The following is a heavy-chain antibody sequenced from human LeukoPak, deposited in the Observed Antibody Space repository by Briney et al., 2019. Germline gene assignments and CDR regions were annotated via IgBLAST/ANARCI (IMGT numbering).Heavy chain of an antibody. CDR3: ANHRVGASNPLDS. Sequence: GGSLRLSCGASGFTLSDFWMFWVRQAPGKGLVWVSAISSGGKTYYADSVKGRSTISRDNSKNTLYLQMHSLRAEDTAIYYCANHRVGASNPLDSWGQGTQVTVSS. D-gene: IGHD1-26*01. CDR2: ISSGGKT. V-gene: IGHV3-23*01. J-gene: IGHJ4*02. CDR1: GFTLSDFW.